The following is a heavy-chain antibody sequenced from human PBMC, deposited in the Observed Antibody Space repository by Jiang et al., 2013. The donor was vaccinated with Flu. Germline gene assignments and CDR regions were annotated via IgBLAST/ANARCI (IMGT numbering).Heavy chain of an antibody. V-gene: IGHV4-39*01. D-gene: IGHD3-9*01. CDR3: ARRPHSDILTGTLPYYYPYYMAV. J-gene: IGHJ6*03. CDR1: GGSISSSNYY. CDR2: IFYSGST. Sequence: RLLKPSETLSLTCTVSGGSISSSNYYWGWIRQPPGKGLDWIGSIFYSGSTYSSPSLKSRVTMSVDTSKNQFSLKLRSVTAADTAVYYCARRPHSDILTGTLPYYYPYYMAVWGKGTTVTVSS.